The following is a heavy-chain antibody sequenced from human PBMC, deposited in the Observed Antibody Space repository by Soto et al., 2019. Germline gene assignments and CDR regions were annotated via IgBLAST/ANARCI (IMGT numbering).Heavy chain of an antibody. J-gene: IGHJ6*02. CDR2: ISGSGGST. V-gene: IGHV3-23*01. Sequence: PGGSLRLSCAASGFTFSSYAMSWVRQAPGKGLEWVSAISGSGGSTCYADSVKGRFTISRDNSKNTLYLQMNSLRAEDTAVYYCAKDDGGSGGMDVWGQGTTVTVSS. CDR1: GFTFSSYA. CDR3: AKDDGGSGGMDV. D-gene: IGHD3-10*01.